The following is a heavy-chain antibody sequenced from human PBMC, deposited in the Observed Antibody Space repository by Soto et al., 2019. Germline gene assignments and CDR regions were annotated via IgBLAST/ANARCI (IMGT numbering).Heavy chain of an antibody. Sequence: GGSLRLSCVASGFGFGGYAMHWVRQGPGKGLEWVSGMSWNSGNIGYADSVKGRFTISRDNAKNSLYLQMNSLSAEDTALYYCAKDIGGEMHAFDIWGQGTMVTVSS. CDR2: MSWNSGNI. V-gene: IGHV3-9*01. CDR1: GFGFGGYA. J-gene: IGHJ3*02. CDR3: AKDIGGEMHAFDI. D-gene: IGHD2-15*01.